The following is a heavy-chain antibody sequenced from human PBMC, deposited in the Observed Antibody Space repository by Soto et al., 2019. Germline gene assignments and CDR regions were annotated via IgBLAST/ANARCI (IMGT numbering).Heavy chain of an antibody. D-gene: IGHD2-21*01. CDR3: FFVLTSVTTSYSLSLRHALPVSVQ. Sequence: PEKLRDTKTVSASSITDASYWGWIRQPPGKGLEWIGSSHHGGGTYYNPTLKSRVTISVDTSKNQLSLTLTSVAAADAAVYYFFFVLTSVTTSYSLSLRHALPVSVQ. J-gene: IGHJ1*01. CDR1: ASSITDASY. V-gene: IGHV4-38-2*02. CDR2: SHHGGGT.